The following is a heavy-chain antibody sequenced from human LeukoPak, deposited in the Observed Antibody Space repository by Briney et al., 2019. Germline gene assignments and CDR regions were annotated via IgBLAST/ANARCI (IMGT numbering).Heavy chain of an antibody. CDR1: GYTFTSYA. CDR2: INAGNGNT. CDR3: ARDLVRGDIQLWFQVYDAFDI. J-gene: IGHJ3*02. Sequence: GASVKVSCKASGYTFTSYAMHWVRQAPGQRLEWMGWINAGNGNTKYSQKLQGRVTMTTDTSTSTAYMELRSLRSDDTAVYYCARDLVRGDIQLWFQVYDAFDIWGQGTMVTVSS. D-gene: IGHD5-18*01. V-gene: IGHV1-3*01.